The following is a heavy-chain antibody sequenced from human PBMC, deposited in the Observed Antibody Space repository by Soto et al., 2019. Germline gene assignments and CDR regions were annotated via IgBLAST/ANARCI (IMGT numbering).Heavy chain of an antibody. V-gene: IGHV3-74*01. D-gene: IGHD6-19*01. J-gene: IGHJ4*02. CDR2: INSDGSST. Sequence: GGSLRLSCAASGFTFSSYWMHWVRQAPGKGLVWVSRINSDGSSTSYADFVKGRFTISRDNAKNTLYLQMNSLRPEETAVYFCARGPYGSGFYVGDSWGRGTLVTVSS. CDR1: GFTFSSYW. CDR3: ARGPYGSGFYVGDS.